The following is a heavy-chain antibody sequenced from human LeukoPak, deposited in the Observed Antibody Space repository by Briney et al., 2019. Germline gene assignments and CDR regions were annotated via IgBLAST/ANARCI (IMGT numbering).Heavy chain of an antibody. CDR2: INPSGGST. D-gene: IGHD6-13*01. Sequence: ASVKVSCKASGYTFTSYYMHWVRQAPGQGLEWMGTINPSGGSTSYAQKFQGRVTMTRDTSTSTVYMELSSLRSEDTAVYYCARARTAAAGTRRGYNWFDPWGQGTLVTVSS. V-gene: IGHV1-46*01. CDR1: GYTFTSYY. CDR3: ARARTAAAGTRRGYNWFDP. J-gene: IGHJ5*02.